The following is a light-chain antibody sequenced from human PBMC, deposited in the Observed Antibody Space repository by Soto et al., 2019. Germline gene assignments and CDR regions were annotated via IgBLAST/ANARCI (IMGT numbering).Light chain of an antibody. CDR1: QTVSGSY. V-gene: IGKV3-20*01. J-gene: IGKJ3*01. CDR2: GAS. Sequence: EVAMAQTPVTLSVSPGERATLSCRASQTVSGSYVAWYQQKPGQAPRLLIYGASSRATGIPDRFSGSGSGTDFTLTISRLEPEDFAVYYCQQYGNSPGFTFGPGTKVDIK. CDR3: QQYGNSPGFT.